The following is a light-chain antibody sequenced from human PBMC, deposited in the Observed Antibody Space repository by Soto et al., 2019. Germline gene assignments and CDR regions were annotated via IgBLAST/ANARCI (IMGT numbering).Light chain of an antibody. CDR1: RSISDW. CDR2: DAS. CDR3: LQYSSHSWT. Sequence: DIQMTQSPSILCPSVGGRVTVACRSSRSISDWLAWYQQKPGKAPELLIFDASNLKSGVSSRFSGSGSGTEFTLTISRLQPDDVATYYCLQYSSHSWTFGQGTKVDIK. V-gene: IGKV1-5*01. J-gene: IGKJ1*01.